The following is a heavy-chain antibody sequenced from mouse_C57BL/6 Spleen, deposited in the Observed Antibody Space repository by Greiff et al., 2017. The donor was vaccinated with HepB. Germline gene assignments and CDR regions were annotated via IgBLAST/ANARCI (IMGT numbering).Heavy chain of an antibody. CDR2: INPSTGGT. J-gene: IGHJ4*01. Sequence: DVQLQESGPELVKPGASVKISCKASGYSFTGYYMNWVKQSPEKSLEWIGEINPSTGGTTYNQKFKAKATLTVDKSSSTAYMQLKSLTSEDSAVYYCARGDTLDYWGQGTSVTVSS. CDR3: ARGDTLDY. CDR1: GYSFTGYY. D-gene: IGHD5-1-1*01. V-gene: IGHV1-42*01.